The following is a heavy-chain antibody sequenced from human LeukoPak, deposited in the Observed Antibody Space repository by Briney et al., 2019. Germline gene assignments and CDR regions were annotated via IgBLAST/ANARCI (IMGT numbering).Heavy chain of an antibody. CDR1: GGSISSYY. D-gene: IGHD5-24*01. CDR2: INHSGST. V-gene: IGHV4-34*01. J-gene: IGHJ3*02. CDR3: AKLKRDGYNIGI. Sequence: SETLSLTCTVSGGSISSYYWSWIRQPPGKGLEWIGEINHSGSTNYNPSLKSRVTISVDTSKNQFSLRLSSVTAADTAVYYCAKLKRDGYNIGIWGQGTMVTVSS.